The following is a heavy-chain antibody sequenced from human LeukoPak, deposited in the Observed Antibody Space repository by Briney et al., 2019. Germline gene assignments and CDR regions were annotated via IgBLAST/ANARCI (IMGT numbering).Heavy chain of an antibody. CDR2: IYHNGSA. CDR3: ARLAICRARYCDPPAGRRGFDS. Sequence: KTSETLSLTCTVSGDSMILSTYYWGWIRQPPGLGLEWIGLIYHNGSAYYNPSLESRVAMSIDTSKGQFSLRLTSVAAADTALYYGARLAICRARYCDPPAGRRGFDSWGQGALVIVSA. V-gene: IGHV4-39*01. D-gene: IGHD2-15*01. J-gene: IGHJ4*02. CDR1: GDSMILSTYY.